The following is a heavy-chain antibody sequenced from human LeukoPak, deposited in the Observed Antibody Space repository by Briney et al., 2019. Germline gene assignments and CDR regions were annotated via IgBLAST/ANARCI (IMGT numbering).Heavy chain of an antibody. Sequence: GGSLRLSCAASGFTFSSYAVHWVRQAPGKGLEWVAVISYDGSNKYYSDSVKGRFTISRDNSKNTLYLQMNSLRAEDTAVYYCARDLRAPGRGGTYLFDYWGQGTLVTVSS. CDR3: ARDLRAPGRGGTYLFDY. CDR2: ISYDGSNK. V-gene: IGHV3-30*04. D-gene: IGHD1-26*01. J-gene: IGHJ4*02. CDR1: GFTFSSYA.